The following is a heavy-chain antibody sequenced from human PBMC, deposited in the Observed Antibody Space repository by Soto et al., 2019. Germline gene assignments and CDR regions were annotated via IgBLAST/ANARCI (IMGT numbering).Heavy chain of an antibody. J-gene: IGHJ4*02. CDR3: ARFQRYSYGYDFDY. D-gene: IGHD5-18*01. CDR1: GDTFTTYD. CDR2: INPNSGNI. Sequence: ASVKVSCKASGDTFTTYDINWVRQATGHGLEWMGWINPNSGNIGYAQRFQGRVTMTRDTAIRTAYMELRSLRSDDTAVYYCARFQRYSYGYDFDYWGQGTLVTVSS. V-gene: IGHV1-8*01.